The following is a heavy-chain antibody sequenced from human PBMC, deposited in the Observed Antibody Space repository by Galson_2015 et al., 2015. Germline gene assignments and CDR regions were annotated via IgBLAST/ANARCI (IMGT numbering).Heavy chain of an antibody. CDR3: VKAPAGTYGIFQY. Sequence: CAISGDSVSSNNVIWHWIRQSPSRGLEWLGRTYYRSKWYIDYAASVNSRITINPDTSKNQFSLQLNSMTPEDTAVYYCVKAPAGTYGIFQYWGQGTLVTVSS. V-gene: IGHV6-1*01. J-gene: IGHJ4*02. CDR2: TYYRSKWYI. D-gene: IGHD1-26*01. CDR1: GDSVSSNNVI.